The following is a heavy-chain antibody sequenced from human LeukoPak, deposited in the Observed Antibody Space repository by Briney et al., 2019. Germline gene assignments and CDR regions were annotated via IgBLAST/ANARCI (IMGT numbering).Heavy chain of an antibody. Sequence: GGPLRLSCAASGFTFSSYWMHWVRQAPGKGLVWVSRINSDGSTTSYADSVKGRFTISRDNAKKTLYLQMNSLRAEDTAVYYCASDYDSSGYYYGWFDPWGQGTLVTVSS. CDR2: INSDGSTT. J-gene: IGHJ5*02. CDR3: ASDYDSSGYYYGWFDP. V-gene: IGHV3-74*01. D-gene: IGHD3-22*01. CDR1: GFTFSSYW.